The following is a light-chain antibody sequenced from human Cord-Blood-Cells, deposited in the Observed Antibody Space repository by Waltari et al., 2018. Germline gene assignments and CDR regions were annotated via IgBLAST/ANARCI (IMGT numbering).Light chain of an antibody. Sequence: QSALTQPASVSGSPGPSITISCTGTSSAVGSYTLVSWYQQHPGKAPKLMIYEGSKRPSGVSNRFSGSKSGNTASLTISGLQAEDEADYYCCSYAGSSTVVFGGGTKLTVL. CDR3: CSYAGSSTVV. J-gene: IGLJ2*01. CDR1: SSAVGSYTL. CDR2: EGS. V-gene: IGLV2-23*01.